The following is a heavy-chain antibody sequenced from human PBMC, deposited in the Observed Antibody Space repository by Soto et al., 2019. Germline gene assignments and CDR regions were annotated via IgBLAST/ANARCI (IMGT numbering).Heavy chain of an antibody. D-gene: IGHD3-10*01. CDR2: IVVGSGNT. CDR1: GFTCTSSA. V-gene: IGHV1-58*01. Sequence: QMQLVQSGPEVKKPGTSVKVSCKASGFTCTSSAVQWVRQARGQRLEWIGWIVVGSGNTNYAQKFKERVTITSDMSTSTAYMELSCLRTEDTAVYYCAAVSGMVRGVYSVYWGQGTLVTVSS. CDR3: AAVSGMVRGVYSVY. J-gene: IGHJ4*02.